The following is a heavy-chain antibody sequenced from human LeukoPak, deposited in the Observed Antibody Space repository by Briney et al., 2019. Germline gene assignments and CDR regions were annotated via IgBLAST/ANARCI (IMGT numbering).Heavy chain of an antibody. D-gene: IGHD6-13*01. V-gene: IGHV1-18*01. CDR1: GYTFSTDG. J-gene: IGHJ4*02. Sequence: ASVKVSCKASGYTFSTDGISWVRQAPGQGLEWMGWISTYNGNTNCAPRLQDRITMTTDTSTSTAYMELRSLRSDDTAVYYCARDERAAAAGNEYYFDFWGQGTLVTVSS. CDR2: ISTYNGNT. CDR3: ARDERAAAAGNEYYFDF.